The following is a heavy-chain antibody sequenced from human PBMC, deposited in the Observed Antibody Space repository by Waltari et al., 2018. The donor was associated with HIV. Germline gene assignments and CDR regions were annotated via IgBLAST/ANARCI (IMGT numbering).Heavy chain of an antibody. CDR1: GYPISSGYY. CDR3: AGEVGYCSGGTCYSGWFDP. D-gene: IGHD2-15*01. J-gene: IGHJ5*02. CDR2: IHHSGST. V-gene: IGHV4-38-2*01. Sequence: QVQLQESGPGLVKPSETLSLTCAVSGYPISSGYYRGWIRQPPGKGLEWIGSIHHSGSTYYNPSLKSRVTLSVDTSKNHFSLKLNSVTAADKAVYYCAGEVGYCSGGTCYSGWFDPWGQGTLVTVSS.